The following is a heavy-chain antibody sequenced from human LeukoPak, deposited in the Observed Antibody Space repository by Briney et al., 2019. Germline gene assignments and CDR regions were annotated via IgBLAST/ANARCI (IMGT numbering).Heavy chain of an antibody. CDR3: ARGSFDYYGSGSYYKSYYYYMDV. CDR1: GGSFSTYY. V-gene: IGHV4-59*01. Sequence: SETLSLTCTVSGGSFSTYYWSWIRQPPGKGLEWIGYIYYSGSTNYNPSLKSRVTISVDTSKNQFSLKLSSVTAADTAVYYCARGSFDYYGSGSYYKSYYYYMDVWGKGTTVTVSS. D-gene: IGHD3-10*01. CDR2: IYYSGST. J-gene: IGHJ6*03.